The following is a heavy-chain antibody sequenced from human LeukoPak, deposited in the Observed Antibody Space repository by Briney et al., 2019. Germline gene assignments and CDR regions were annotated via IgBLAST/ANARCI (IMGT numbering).Heavy chain of an antibody. J-gene: IGHJ4*02. CDR1: GYSFTNYW. CDR3: ARLSQGSLDY. V-gene: IGHV5-51*01. CDR2: IYPGDSDT. D-gene: IGHD1-26*01. Sequence: GESLKISCKGSGYSFTNYWIGWVRQMPGKGLEWMGIIYPGDSDTRSSPSFRGQVTISADKSITTAYLQWSSLKASDTAMYYCARLSQGSLDYWGQGTLVTVSS.